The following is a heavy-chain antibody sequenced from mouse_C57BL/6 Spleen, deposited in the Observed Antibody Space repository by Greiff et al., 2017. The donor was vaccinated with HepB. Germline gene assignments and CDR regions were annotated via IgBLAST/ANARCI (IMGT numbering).Heavy chain of an antibody. CDR3: ARGRGNYWYFDV. CDR2: IDPSDSYT. CDR1: GYTFTSYW. D-gene: IGHD2-1*01. J-gene: IGHJ1*03. V-gene: IGHV1-69*01. Sequence: VQLQQPGAELVMPGASVKLSCKASGYTFTSYWMHWVKQRPGQGLEWIGEIDPSDSYTNYNQKFKGKSTLTVDKSSSTAYMQLSSLTSEDSAVYYCARGRGNYWYFDVWGTGTTVTVSS.